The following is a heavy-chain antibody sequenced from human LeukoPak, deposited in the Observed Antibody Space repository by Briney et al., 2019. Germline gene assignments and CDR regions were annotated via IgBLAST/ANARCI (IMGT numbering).Heavy chain of an antibody. CDR3: ARDLDSRFDY. Sequence: GRSLRLSCAASGFTFSSYSMNSVRQAPGKGLEWVSSISSISSYIYYADSVKGRFTISRDNARNSLYLQMNSLRAEDTAVYYCARDLDSRFDYWGQGTLVTVSS. D-gene: IGHD6-13*01. CDR1: GFTFSSYS. V-gene: IGHV3-21*01. J-gene: IGHJ4*02. CDR2: ISSISSYI.